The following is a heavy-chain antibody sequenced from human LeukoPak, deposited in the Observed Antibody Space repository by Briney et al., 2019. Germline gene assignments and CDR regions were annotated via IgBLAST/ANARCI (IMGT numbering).Heavy chain of an antibody. Sequence: PSETLSLTCTVSGGSISSTTYYWGWLRRPPGKGLEWIGSIYYSGSTYYNPSLKSRVTVSVGTSKNQFSLILSSVTAADTAVYYCVRGSTLRHYQYWGQGTLVTVSS. CDR1: GGSISSTTYY. J-gene: IGHJ4*02. D-gene: IGHD3-16*01. CDR3: VRGSTLRHYQY. V-gene: IGHV4-39*01. CDR2: IYYSGST.